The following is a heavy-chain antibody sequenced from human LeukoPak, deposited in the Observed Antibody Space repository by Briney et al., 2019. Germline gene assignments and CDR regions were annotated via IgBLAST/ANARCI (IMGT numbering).Heavy chain of an antibody. D-gene: IGHD3/OR15-3a*01. J-gene: IGHJ5*02. V-gene: IGHV4-39*01. Sequence: PSETLSLTCTVSGGSISSSSYYWGWIRQPPGKGLEWIGSIYYSGSTYYNPSLKSRVTISVDTSKNQFSLKLSSVTAADTAVYYCARRVSLDAPPALNWFDPWGQGTLVTVSS. CDR2: IYYSGST. CDR3: ARRVSLDAPPALNWFDP. CDR1: GGSISSSSYY.